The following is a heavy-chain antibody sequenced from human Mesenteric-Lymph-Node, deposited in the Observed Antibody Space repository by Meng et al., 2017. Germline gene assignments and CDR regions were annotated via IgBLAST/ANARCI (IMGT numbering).Heavy chain of an antibody. CDR2: IYPGDSDT. CDR3: ARRGTIFGVVINPIDY. D-gene: IGHD3-3*01. J-gene: IGHJ4*02. Sequence: GGSLRLSCKGSGYSFTSYWIGWVRQMPGKGLEWMGIIYPGDSDTRYSPSFQGQVTISADKSISTAYLQWSSLKASDTAMYYCARRGTIFGVVINPIDYWGQGTLVTVSS. CDR1: GYSFTSYW. V-gene: IGHV5-51*01.